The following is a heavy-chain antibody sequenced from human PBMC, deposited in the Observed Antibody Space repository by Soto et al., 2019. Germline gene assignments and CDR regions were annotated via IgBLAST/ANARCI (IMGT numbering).Heavy chain of an antibody. CDR2: IYYSGST. J-gene: IGHJ4*02. CDR1: GGSVSSGSYY. Sequence: SETLSLTCTVSGGSVSSGSYYWSWIRQPPGKGLEWIGYIYYSGSTNYNPSLKSRVTISVDTSKNQFSLKLSSVTAADTAVYYCARDPNPRYYFWLPSIWRQLPLFTVSS. D-gene: IGHD3-3*01. CDR3: ARDPNPRYYFWLPSI. V-gene: IGHV4-61*01.